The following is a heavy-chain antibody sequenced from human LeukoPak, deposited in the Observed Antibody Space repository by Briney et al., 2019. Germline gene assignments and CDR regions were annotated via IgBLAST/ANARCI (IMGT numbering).Heavy chain of an antibody. CDR3: WKVVPGGYRQYFQYYGNGL. J-gene: IGHJ6*02. Sequence: PGGSLRLSCAASGFTFSSYGMHWVRQAPGKGLEWVAVIWYDGSNKYYADSVKGRFTISRDNSKNTLYLQMNSLRAEGTAVYYLWKVVPGGYRQYFQYYGNGLLGPRANGNRLL. CDR1: GFTFSSYG. CDR2: IWYDGSNK. D-gene: IGHD3-10*01. V-gene: IGHV3-33*06.